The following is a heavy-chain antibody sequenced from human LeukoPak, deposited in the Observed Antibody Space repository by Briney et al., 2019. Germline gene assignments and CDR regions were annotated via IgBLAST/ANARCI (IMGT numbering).Heavy chain of an antibody. V-gene: IGHV4-39*07. CDR3: ARERPSSSFIAEYFQH. CDR2: IYYSGST. D-gene: IGHD6-13*01. Sequence: PSETLSLTCTVSGGSISSSSYYWGWIRQPPGKGLEWIGSIYYSGSTYYNPSLKSRVTISVDTSKNQFSLKLSSVTAADTAVYYCARERPSSSFIAEYFQHWGQGTLVTVSS. CDR1: GGSISSSSYY. J-gene: IGHJ1*01.